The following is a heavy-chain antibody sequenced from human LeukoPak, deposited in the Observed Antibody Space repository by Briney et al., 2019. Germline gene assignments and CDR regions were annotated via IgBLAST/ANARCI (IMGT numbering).Heavy chain of an antibody. J-gene: IGHJ4*02. CDR3: ARDSGEVPDY. CDR2: INPNNGGT. D-gene: IGHD3-10*01. CDR1: GYTFTSYG. Sequence: VASVKVSCKASGYTFTSYGINWVRQAPGQGLEWMGWINPNNGGTKYAQNFQGRVTMTRDTSISTAYMELDGLRFDDTAVYYCARDSGEVPDYWGQGTLVTVSS. V-gene: IGHV1-2*02.